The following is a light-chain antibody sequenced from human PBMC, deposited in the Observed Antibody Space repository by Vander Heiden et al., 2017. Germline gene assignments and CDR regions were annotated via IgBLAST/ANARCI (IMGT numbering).Light chain of an antibody. CDR2: DAS. CDR1: QSVSSY. Sequence: DIVLTQSPATLSFSPGERATLPCRASQSVSSYLAWYQQKPGQAPRLLIYDASDRATGIAARFSGSGCGTDFTLTISSLEAEDFAVYYCQQRSYGHYSLTFGGGTRVEIK. V-gene: IGKV3-11*01. J-gene: IGKJ4*01. CDR3: QQRSYGHYSLT.